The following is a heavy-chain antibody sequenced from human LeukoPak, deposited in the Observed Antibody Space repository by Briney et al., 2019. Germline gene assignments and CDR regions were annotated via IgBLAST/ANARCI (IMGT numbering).Heavy chain of an antibody. V-gene: IGHV4-59*01. D-gene: IGHD3-10*01. Sequence: SETLSLTCTVSGGSISSYYWSWLRQPPGKGLEWIGYIYYSGSTNYNPSLKSRVTISVDTSKNQFSLKLSSVTAADTAVYYCARGRRGYYYGSGSSHGSYYFDYWGQGTLVTVSS. CDR1: GGSISSYY. CDR3: ARGRRGYYYGSGSSHGSYYFDY. CDR2: IYYSGST. J-gene: IGHJ4*02.